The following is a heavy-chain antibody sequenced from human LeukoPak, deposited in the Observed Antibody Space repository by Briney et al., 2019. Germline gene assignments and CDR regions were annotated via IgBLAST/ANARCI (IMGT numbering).Heavy chain of an antibody. CDR2: INPSGGST. J-gene: IGHJ5*02. V-gene: IGHV1-46*01. D-gene: IGHD2-2*03. CDR3: ARDLGFCSRTSCFRNWFDP. CDR1: GYTFTNYD. Sequence: GASVKVSCKASGYTFTNYDINWVRQAPGQGLEWMGIINPSGGSTSYAQKFQGRVTMTRDTSTSTVYMELSSLRSEDTAVYYCARDLGFCSRTSCFRNWFDPWGQGTLVTVSS.